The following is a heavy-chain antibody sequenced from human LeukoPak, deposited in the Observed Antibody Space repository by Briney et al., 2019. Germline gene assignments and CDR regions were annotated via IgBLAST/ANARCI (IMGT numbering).Heavy chain of an antibody. D-gene: IGHD2-15*01. J-gene: IGHJ3*01. Sequence: SETLSLTCTVSGGPISTSYFWGWVRQPPGKGLEWIGTTDYSGTSYYNLSLRSRVTISVDTSKNQFSLKLSSVTAPDTAVYYCARHSGGSYVFAFDVWGQGTMFTVSS. CDR2: TDYSGTS. CDR1: GGPISTSYF. CDR3: ARHSGGSYVFAFDV. V-gene: IGHV4-39*01.